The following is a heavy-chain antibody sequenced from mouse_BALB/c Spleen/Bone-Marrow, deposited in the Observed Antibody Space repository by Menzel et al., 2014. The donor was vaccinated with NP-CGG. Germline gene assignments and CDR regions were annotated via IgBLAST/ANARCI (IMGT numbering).Heavy chain of an antibody. J-gene: IGHJ4*01. CDR2: ISSGGSDT. V-gene: IGHV5-9-3*01. CDR1: GFTFSSYA. D-gene: IGHD3-1*01. CDR3: GRRSDLRASMDY. Sequence: EVKLQESGGGLVKPGGSLKLSCTTSGFTFSSYAMSWVRQTPEKRLEWVAVISSGGSDTYYPDSVKGRFTVSRDNAKNSLSLQISSLRSEDTAVYYCGRRSDLRASMDYWGQGTSVTVSS.